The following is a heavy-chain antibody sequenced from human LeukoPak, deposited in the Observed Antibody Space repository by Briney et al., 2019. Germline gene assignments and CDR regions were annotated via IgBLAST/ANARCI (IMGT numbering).Heavy chain of an antibody. J-gene: IGHJ4*02. CDR1: GGTFSSYA. CDR3: AREDWNYYDSSGYYY. V-gene: IGHV1-69*04. CDR2: IIPILGIA. D-gene: IGHD3-22*01. Sequence: SVKVSCKASGGTFSSYAISWVRQAPGQGLEWMGRIIPILGIANYAQKFQGRVTITADKSTSTAYMELSSLRSEDTAVYYCAREDWNYYDSSGYYYWGQGTLVTVSS.